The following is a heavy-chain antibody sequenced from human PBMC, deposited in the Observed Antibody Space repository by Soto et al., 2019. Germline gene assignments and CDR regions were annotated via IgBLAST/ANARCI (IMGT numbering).Heavy chain of an antibody. CDR3: AIDLTQPSLYYYYGMDV. CDR1: GGTFSSYA. CDR2: IIPIFGTA. J-gene: IGHJ6*02. V-gene: IGHV1-69*12. Sequence: QVQLVQSGAEVKKPGSSVKVSCKASGGTFSSYAISWVRQAPGQGLEWMGGIIPIFGTANYAQKFQGRVTITADESTRTAYMELSRLGSEDTAVYYCAIDLTQPSLYYYYGMDVWGPGTTVTVSS.